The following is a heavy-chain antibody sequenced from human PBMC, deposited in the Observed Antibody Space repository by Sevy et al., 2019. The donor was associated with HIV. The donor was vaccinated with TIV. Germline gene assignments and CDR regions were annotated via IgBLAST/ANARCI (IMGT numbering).Heavy chain of an antibody. D-gene: IGHD3-10*01. Sequence: GGSLRLSCAVSGFTFSSYWMSWVRQAPGKGLEWVANIKEDGTEKYYANSVKGRFNISRDNAKNSLYLQMNSLRAEDTAVYYCARETYYYGSGSYWVYWGQGTLVTVSS. CDR3: ARETYYYGSGSYWVY. CDR2: IKEDGTEK. V-gene: IGHV3-7*01. J-gene: IGHJ4*02. CDR1: GFTFSSYW.